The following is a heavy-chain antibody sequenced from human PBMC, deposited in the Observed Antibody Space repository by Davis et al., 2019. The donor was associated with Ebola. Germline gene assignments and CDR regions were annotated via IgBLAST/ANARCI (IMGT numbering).Heavy chain of an antibody. CDR2: ISSSGTTI. CDR3: ASAGGYWYFDF. J-gene: IGHJ2*01. V-gene: IGHV3-11*01. CDR1: GFIFSDYY. Sequence: GESLKISLAASGFIFSDYYMTCLRQAQGKGLEWVSYISSSGTTIKYADSVKGRFTISRDNAKNSLYLQLNSLRADDTAVYYCASAGGYWYFDFWGRGTLITVSS. D-gene: IGHD3-10*01.